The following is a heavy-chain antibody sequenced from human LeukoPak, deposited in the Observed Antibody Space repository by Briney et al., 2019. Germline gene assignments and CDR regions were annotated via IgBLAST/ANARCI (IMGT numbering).Heavy chain of an antibody. CDR3: ARGQAVGATWLDRAYFQH. V-gene: IGHV4-30-4*02. J-gene: IGHJ1*01. CDR1: GGSISSGDYY. Sequence: PSETLSLTXTVSGGSISSGDYYWSWIRQPPGKGLEWIGYIYYSGSTYYNPSLKSRVTISVDTSKNQFSLKLSSVTAADTAVYYCARGQAVGATWLDRAYFQHWGQGTLVTVSS. CDR2: IYYSGST. D-gene: IGHD1-26*01.